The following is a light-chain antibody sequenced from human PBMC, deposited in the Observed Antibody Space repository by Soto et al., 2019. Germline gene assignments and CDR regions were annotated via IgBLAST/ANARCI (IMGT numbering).Light chain of an antibody. J-gene: IGKJ3*01. V-gene: IGKV1-33*01. CDR2: DAS. CDR1: QDISNY. CDR3: QQLT. Sequence: DIQMTQSPSSLSASVGDRVTITCQASQDISNYLNWYQQKPGKAPKLLIYDASNLETGVPSRFSGSGSGTDFTFTISSLQPEDIATYYCQQLTFGPGTKVDIK.